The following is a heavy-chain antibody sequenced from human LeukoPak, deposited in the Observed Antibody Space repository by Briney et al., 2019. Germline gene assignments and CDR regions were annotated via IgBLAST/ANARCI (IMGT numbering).Heavy chain of an antibody. D-gene: IGHD2-15*01. CDR1: GGSISSHY. CDR2: IYYSGST. J-gene: IGHJ4*02. CDR3: ARGGGSDFDY. V-gene: IGHV4-59*11. Sequence: PSETLSLTCTASGGSISSHYWSWIRQPPGKGLEWIGYIYYSGSTNYNPSLKSRVTISVDTSKNQSSPKLSSVTAADTAVYYCARGGGSDFDYWGQGTLVTVSS.